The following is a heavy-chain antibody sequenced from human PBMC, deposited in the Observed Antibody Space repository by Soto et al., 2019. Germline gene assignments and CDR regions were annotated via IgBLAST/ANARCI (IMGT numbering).Heavy chain of an antibody. CDR2: ISYDGSNK. J-gene: IGHJ4*02. D-gene: IGHD5-18*01. CDR3: ARDLDSYGIDY. V-gene: IGHV3-30*03. Sequence: QVQLVESGGGVVQPGRSLRLSCAASGFTFSSYGMHWVRQAPGKGLEWVAVISYDGSNKYYADSVKGRFTISRDNSKNTLYLQMNSLRAEDTAVYYCARDLDSYGIDYWGQGTLVTVSS. CDR1: GFTFSSYG.